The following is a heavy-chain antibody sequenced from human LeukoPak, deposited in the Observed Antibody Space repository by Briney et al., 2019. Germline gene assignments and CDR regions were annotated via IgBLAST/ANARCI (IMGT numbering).Heavy chain of an antibody. CDR1: GDSISSYY. D-gene: IGHD5-24*01. V-gene: IGHV4-59*01. Sequence: SETLSLTCTVSGDSISSYYWSWIRQPPGKGLEWIGYIYYSGSTNYNPSLESRVTISVDTSKNQFSLKLSSVTAADTAIYYCASQTRDDYNSLSTLTYNYWGQGTLVTVSS. J-gene: IGHJ4*02. CDR2: IYYSGST. CDR3: ASQTRDDYNSLSTLTYNY.